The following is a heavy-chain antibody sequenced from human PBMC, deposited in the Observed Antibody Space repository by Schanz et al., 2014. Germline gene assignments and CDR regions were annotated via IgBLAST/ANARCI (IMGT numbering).Heavy chain of an antibody. CDR3: AKDPHSSSWYGWFDP. CDR2: ISGSGGST. V-gene: IGHV3-23*01. Sequence: VQLLESGGGLVQPGGSLKLSCSASGFTFRNYALSWVRQAPGKGLAWVSAISGSGGSTYYADSVKGRFTISRDNSNHTLYLQMNSLRADDTAVYYCAKDPHSSSWYGWFDPWGQGTLVTVSS. J-gene: IGHJ5*02. D-gene: IGHD6-13*01. CDR1: GFTFRNYA.